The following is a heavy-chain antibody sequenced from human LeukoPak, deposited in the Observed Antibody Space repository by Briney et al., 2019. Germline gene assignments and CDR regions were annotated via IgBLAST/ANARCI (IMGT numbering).Heavy chain of an antibody. D-gene: IGHD3-16*01. CDR3: AKDYAVGSXDY. V-gene: IGHV3-23*01. J-gene: IGHJ4*02. CDR2: ISRSGEST. CDR1: GFTFSGFA. Sequence: GGSLRLSCAASGFTFSGFAMSWIRQAPGKGLEWVSSISRSGESTFYADSVRGRFTISRDNSKNTVSLQMESLRAEDTALYYCAKDYAVGSXDYWXQGTLXTVSX.